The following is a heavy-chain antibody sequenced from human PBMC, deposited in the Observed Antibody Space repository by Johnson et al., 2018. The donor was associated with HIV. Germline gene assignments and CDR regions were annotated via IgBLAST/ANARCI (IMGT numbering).Heavy chain of an antibody. CDR3: AKCPSVSTCDAFDI. D-gene: IGHD6-13*01. V-gene: IGHV3-30*18. Sequence: QVQLVESGGGVVQPGKSLRLSCAASGFIFSNYPMHWVRQAPGKGLEWVAVISKDGANNYHADSVKGRFTISRDNSKNTLYLQMNSLRAEDTAVYYCAKCPSVSTCDAFDIWGQGTMVTVSS. CDR1: GFIFSNYP. J-gene: IGHJ3*02. CDR2: ISKDGANN.